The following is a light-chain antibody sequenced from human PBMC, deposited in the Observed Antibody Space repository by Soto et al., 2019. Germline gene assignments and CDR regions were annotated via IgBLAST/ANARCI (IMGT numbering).Light chain of an antibody. V-gene: IGLV2-14*03. Sequence: QSALTQPASVSGSPGQSIAISCSGSSSDIGYHYFVSWYQQHPGKAPKLLIFDVRGRPSGVSDRFSGSKSGNLVSLTISGLQAEDEADYYCSSYTTTTDFVMFGGGTQLTVL. CDR2: DVR. CDR3: SSYTTTTDFVM. CDR1: SSDIGYHYF. J-gene: IGLJ3*02.